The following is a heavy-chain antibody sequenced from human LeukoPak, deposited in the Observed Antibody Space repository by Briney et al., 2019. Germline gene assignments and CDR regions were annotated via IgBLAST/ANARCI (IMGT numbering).Heavy chain of an antibody. J-gene: IGHJ1*01. CDR3: AANYYDSSGYRGALRSEYFQH. V-gene: IGHV4-34*01. CDR2: INHSGST. CDR1: GGSFSGYY. Sequence: SETLSLTCAVYGGSFSGYYWSWIRQPPGKGLEWIGEINHSGSTNYNPSLKSRVTISVDTSKNQFSLKLSSVTAADTAVYYCAANYYDSSGYRGALRSEYFQHWGQGTLVTVSS. D-gene: IGHD3-22*01.